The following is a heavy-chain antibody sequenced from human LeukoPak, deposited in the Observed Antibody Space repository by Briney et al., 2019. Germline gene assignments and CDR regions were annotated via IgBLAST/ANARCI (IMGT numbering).Heavy chain of an antibody. V-gene: IGHV1-46*01. Sequence: ASVKVSXKASGYTFTSYYMHWVRQAPGQGLEWMGIINPSGGSTSYAQKFQGRVTMTRDTSTSTVYMELSSLRSEDTAVYYCARAPPPEIDMDVWGKGTTVTVSS. J-gene: IGHJ6*03. CDR3: ARAPPPEIDMDV. CDR1: GYTFTSYY. CDR2: INPSGGST. D-gene: IGHD5-24*01.